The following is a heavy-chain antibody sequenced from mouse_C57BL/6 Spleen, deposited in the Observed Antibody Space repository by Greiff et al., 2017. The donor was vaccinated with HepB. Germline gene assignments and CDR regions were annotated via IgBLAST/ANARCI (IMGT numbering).Heavy chain of an antibody. Sequence: EVQGVESGGGLVKPGGSLKLSCAASGFTFSSYAMSWVRQTPEKRLEWVATISDGGSYTYYPDNVKGRFTISRDNAKNNLYLQMSHLKSEDTAMYYCARDRLGPFDYWGQGTTLTVSS. V-gene: IGHV5-4*01. J-gene: IGHJ2*01. CDR3: ARDRLGPFDY. CDR2: ISDGGSYT. CDR1: GFTFSSYA. D-gene: IGHD4-1*01.